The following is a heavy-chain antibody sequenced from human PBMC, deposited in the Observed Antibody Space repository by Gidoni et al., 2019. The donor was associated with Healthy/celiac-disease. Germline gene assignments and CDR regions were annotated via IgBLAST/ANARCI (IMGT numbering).Heavy chain of an antibody. CDR3: ARRGRTNWFDP. CDR2: IKQDGSEK. J-gene: IGHJ5*02. CDR1: GFTFSSYW. Sequence: EVQLVESGGGLVQPGGSLSLSCAAPGFTFSSYWMSWVCQAPGKGLEWGANIKQDGSEKYYVGSVKGRVTISRDNAKNSLYLQMNSLRAEDTAVYYCARRGRTNWFDPWGQGTPVTVSS. V-gene: IGHV3-7*01.